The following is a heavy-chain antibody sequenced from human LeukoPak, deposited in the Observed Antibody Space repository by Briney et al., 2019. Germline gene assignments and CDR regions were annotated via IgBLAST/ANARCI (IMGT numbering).Heavy chain of an antibody. J-gene: IGHJ6*03. Sequence: GGSLRLSCAASGFTFSSYSMNWVRQAPGKGLEWVSYISSSSSTIYYADSVKGRFTISRDNAKNSLYLQMNSLRAEDTAVYYCAIRSYYYDSSGYYPYYYYYMDVWGKGTTVTVSS. CDR1: GFTFSSYS. CDR3: AIRSYYYDSSGYYPYYYYYMDV. V-gene: IGHV3-48*04. CDR2: ISSSSSTI. D-gene: IGHD3-22*01.